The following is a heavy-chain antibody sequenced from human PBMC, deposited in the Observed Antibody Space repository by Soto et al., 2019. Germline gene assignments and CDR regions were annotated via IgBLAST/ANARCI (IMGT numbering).Heavy chain of an antibody. V-gene: IGHV3-48*01. D-gene: IGHD2-15*01. CDR3: ATDPGGCSGGSCYSWYFEY. Sequence: EVQLVESGGGLVQPGGSLRLSCAASGFTFSTYNMNWVRQAPGKGLEWVSYISSSSSIIYYAVSVKGRFTISRDNAKSSIYLQMNSLRAEDTAVYYCATDPGGCSGGSCYSWYFEYWGQGALVTVSS. J-gene: IGHJ4*02. CDR1: GFTFSTYN. CDR2: ISSSSSII.